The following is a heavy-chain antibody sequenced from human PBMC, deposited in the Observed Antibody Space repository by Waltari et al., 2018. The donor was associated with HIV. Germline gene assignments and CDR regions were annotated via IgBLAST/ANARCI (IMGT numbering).Heavy chain of an antibody. D-gene: IGHD1-26*01. CDR1: GGPSSDSY. J-gene: IGHJ3*02. CDR3: ARTYSGSYPRGYAFNI. V-gene: IGHV4-59*01. CDR2: IYYCGNT. Sequence: QLQEPGPGVVKPSETLSPTCHVSGGPSSDSYRSWTGPPPGKGLDLIGFIYYCGNTNYNPSPKSRVTISMGTSRNHVSLQLTSVTAADAAVYYCARTYSGSYPRGYAFNIWGQGTMVTVSS.